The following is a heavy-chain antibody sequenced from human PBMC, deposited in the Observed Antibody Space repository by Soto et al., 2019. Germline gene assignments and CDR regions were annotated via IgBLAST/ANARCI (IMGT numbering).Heavy chain of an antibody. Sequence: GGSLRLSCAGTGCNFRGYAMIWVRQAPGKGLEWVSGISASGTTRFHADSVKGRFTISIDNSKDKLYLQMNTVTGEDTAVYYCARAGPYCSRTTCYVCLDHWGQGTLVTVSS. CDR1: GCNFRGYA. J-gene: IGHJ4*02. V-gene: IGHV3-23*01. CDR3: ARAGPYCSRTTCYVCLDH. D-gene: IGHD2-2*01. CDR2: ISASGTTR.